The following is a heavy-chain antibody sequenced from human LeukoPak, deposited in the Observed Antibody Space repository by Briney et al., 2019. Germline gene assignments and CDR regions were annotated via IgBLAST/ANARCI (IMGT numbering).Heavy chain of an antibody. CDR3: VISSGWKGGYYFDF. V-gene: IGHV3-48*03. D-gene: IGHD6-19*01. Sequence: PGGSLRPSCAASGFTFSSYEMNWVRQAPGKGLEWVSYISGSSSTIYYADSVKGRFTISRDNAKNSLYLQMNSLRAEDTGVYYCVISSGWKGGYYFDFWGQGTLVTVSA. J-gene: IGHJ4*02. CDR1: GFTFSSYE. CDR2: ISGSSSTI.